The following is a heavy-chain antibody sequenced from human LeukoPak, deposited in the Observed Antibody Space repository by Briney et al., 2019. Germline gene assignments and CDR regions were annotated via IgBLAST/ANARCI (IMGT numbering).Heavy chain of an antibody. J-gene: IGHJ5*02. CDR1: GGSITSHS. CDR2: VFYSGHT. CDR3: ARDTDRRSSPGSWFDP. V-gene: IGHV4-59*11. Sequence: SETLSLTCTVSGGSITSHSWSWIRQPPGKGLEWIGYVFYSGHTNYNPSLRSRITISVDTSKTQCSLRLTSVTAADTAVYYCARDTDRRSSPGSWFDPWGQGTLVTVSS. D-gene: IGHD2-15*01.